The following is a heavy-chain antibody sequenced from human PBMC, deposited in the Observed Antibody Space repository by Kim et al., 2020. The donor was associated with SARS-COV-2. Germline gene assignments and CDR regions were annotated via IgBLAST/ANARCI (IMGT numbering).Heavy chain of an antibody. CDR3: ARVMGRLLEHI. J-gene: IGHJ6*03. Sequence: GGSLRLSCAASGFTFSSYEMNWVRQAPGKGLEWVSYISSSGSYIYYADSVKGRFTISRDNAKNSLYLQMNSLRADDTAGYYCARVMGRLLEHIWGKGTT. V-gene: IGHV3-48*03. CDR2: ISSSGSYI. CDR1: GFTFSSYE. D-gene: IGHD3-3*01.